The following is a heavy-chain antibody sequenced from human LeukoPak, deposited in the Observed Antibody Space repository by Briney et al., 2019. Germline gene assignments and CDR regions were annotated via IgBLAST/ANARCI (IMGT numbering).Heavy chain of an antibody. D-gene: IGHD5-18*01. CDR1: GGTFISYA. CDR3: ARRGYSYGYSNFDY. Sequence: SVKVSCKASGGTFISYAISWVRQAPGQGLEWMGGIIPIFGTANYAQKFQGRVTMTRNTSISTAYMELSSLRSEDTAVYYCARRGYSYGYSNFDYWGQGTLVTVSS. CDR2: IIPIFGTA. V-gene: IGHV1-69*05. J-gene: IGHJ4*02.